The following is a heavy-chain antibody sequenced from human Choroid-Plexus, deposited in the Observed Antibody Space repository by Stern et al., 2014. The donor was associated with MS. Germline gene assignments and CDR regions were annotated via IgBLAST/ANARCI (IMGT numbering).Heavy chain of an antibody. CDR3: AKDRQWSTYFFDY. V-gene: IGHV3-30*18. CDR1: GFTFSNFG. CDR2: ISYDGSDK. D-gene: IGHD2-15*01. Sequence: VQLVESGGGVAQPGRPLILSCAASGFTFSNFGMHWVRQAPGKGLEWVALISYDGSDKYYADSVKGRFTIFRDNSKNTLYMHMKSLRAEDTAVYYCAKDRQWSTYFFDYWGQGSLVTVSS. J-gene: IGHJ4*02.